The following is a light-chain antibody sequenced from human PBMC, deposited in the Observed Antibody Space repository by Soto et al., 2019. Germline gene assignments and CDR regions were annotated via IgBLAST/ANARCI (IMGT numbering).Light chain of an antibody. J-gene: IGLJ1*01. CDR2: EVS. CDR3: SSYTSSSTLDYV. CDR1: SSDVGGYNY. Sequence: QSALTQPASVSGSPGQSITISCTGTSSDVGGYNYVSWYQQQPGKAPKLRIYEVSNRPSGVSNRFSGSKSGNTASLTISGLQAEDEADYYCSSYTSSSTLDYVFGTGTKLTVL. V-gene: IGLV2-14*01.